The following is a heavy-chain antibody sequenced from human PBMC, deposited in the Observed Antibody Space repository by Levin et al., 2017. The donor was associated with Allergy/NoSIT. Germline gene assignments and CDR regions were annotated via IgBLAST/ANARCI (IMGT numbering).Heavy chain of an antibody. CDR1: GFNVNNYY. J-gene: IGHJ4*01. CDR3: ARTTPSPRILKWLLPKFDV. Sequence: GGSLRLSCAASGFNVNNYYINWVRQAPGKGLEWVSVIYSGPGTYYQESLKARFTISRDSSKNTVYLQMNSLRVEDTAVYYCARTTPSPRILKWLLPKFDVWGHGTLVTVSS. V-gene: IGHV3-66*01. D-gene: IGHD3-3*01. CDR2: IYSGPGT.